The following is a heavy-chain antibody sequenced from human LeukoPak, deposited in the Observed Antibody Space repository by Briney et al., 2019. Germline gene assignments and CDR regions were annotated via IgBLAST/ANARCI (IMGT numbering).Heavy chain of an antibody. CDR3: AKDIGTSSWYYFDY. D-gene: IGHD6-13*01. J-gene: IGHJ4*02. Sequence: GGSLRLSCAASGFIFSSYGMHWVRQAPGKGLEWVAIIRADGSNKYNADSVKGRFTISRDNSKNTLYLQMNSLRAEDTPVYYCAKDIGTSSWYYFDYWGQGTLVTVSS. V-gene: IGHV3-30*02. CDR1: GFIFSSYG. CDR2: IRADGSNK.